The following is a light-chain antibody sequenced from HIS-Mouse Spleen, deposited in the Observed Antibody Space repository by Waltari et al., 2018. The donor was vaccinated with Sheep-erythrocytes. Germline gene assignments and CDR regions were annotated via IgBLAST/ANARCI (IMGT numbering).Light chain of an antibody. CDR2: DAS. J-gene: IGKJ2*01. CDR3: QQRSNWYT. Sequence: EIVLTQSPATLSLSPGERATLSCRARQSVSSYLAWYQQKPGQAPRLLIYDASNRATGIPARFSGSGSWTDFTLTISSLEPEDFAVYYCQQRSNWYTFGQGTKLEIK. V-gene: IGKV3-11*01. CDR1: QSVSSY.